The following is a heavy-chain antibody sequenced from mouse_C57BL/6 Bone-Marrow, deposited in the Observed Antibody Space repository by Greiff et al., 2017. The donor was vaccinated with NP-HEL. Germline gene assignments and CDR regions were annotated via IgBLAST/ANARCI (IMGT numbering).Heavy chain of an antibody. V-gene: IGHV1-76*01. CDR2: IYPGSGNT. J-gene: IGHJ2*01. CDR1: GYTFTDYY. Sequence: QVQLKQSGAELVRPGASVKLSCKASGYTFTDYYINWVKQRPGQGLEWIARIYPGSGNTYYNEKFKGKATLTAEKSSSTAYMQLSSLTSEDSAVYFCARAPNYYGSSKGAHFDYWGQGTTLTVSS. D-gene: IGHD1-1*01. CDR3: ARAPNYYGSSKGAHFDY.